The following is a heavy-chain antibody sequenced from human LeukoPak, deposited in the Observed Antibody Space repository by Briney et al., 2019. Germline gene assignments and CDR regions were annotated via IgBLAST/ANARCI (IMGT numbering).Heavy chain of an antibody. CDR2: INHSGST. CDR1: GGSFSGYY. CDR3: ARGHDGDPHY. V-gene: IGHV4-34*01. Sequence: SETLSLTCADYGGSFSGYYWSWIRQPPGKGLEWIGEINHSGSTNYNPSLKSQVTISVDTSKHQFSLKLSSVTAADTAVYYCARGHDGDPHYWGQGTLVTVSS. J-gene: IGHJ4*02. D-gene: IGHD4-17*01.